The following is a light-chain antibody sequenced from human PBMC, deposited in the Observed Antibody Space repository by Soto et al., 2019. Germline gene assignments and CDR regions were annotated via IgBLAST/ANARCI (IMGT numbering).Light chain of an antibody. J-gene: IGLJ2*01. Sequence: QSALTQPRSVSGSPEQSVTISCTGTSSDVGGYNYVSWYQQHPGKAPKLMIYDVSKRPSGVPDRFSGSKSGNTAYLTISGLQAEYEADYYCCSYAGSYTLVFGGGTKLTVL. CDR1: SSDVGGYNY. CDR3: CSYAGSYTLV. CDR2: DVS. V-gene: IGLV2-11*01.